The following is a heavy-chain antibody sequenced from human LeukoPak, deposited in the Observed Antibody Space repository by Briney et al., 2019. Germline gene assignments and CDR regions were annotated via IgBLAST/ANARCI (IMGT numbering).Heavy chain of an antibody. V-gene: IGHV3-21*01. CDR3: ARGFPGYSSGWYRAGV. Sequence: GALRLSCAASGFTFSSYSMNWVRQAPGKGLEWVSSISSSSSYIYYADSVKGRFTISRDNAKNSLYLQMNSLRAEDTAVYYCARGFPGYSSGWYRAGVWGQGTLVTVSS. D-gene: IGHD6-19*01. J-gene: IGHJ4*02. CDR1: GFTFSSYS. CDR2: ISSSSSYI.